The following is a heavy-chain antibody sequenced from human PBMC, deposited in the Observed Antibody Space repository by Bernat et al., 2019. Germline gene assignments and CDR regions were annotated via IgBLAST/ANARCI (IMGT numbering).Heavy chain of an antibody. CDR2: INSDGSST. Sequence: EVQLVESGGGLVQPGGSLRLSCAASGFTFSSYWMHWVRQAPGKGLVGVSRINSDGSSTSYADSVKGRFTISRDNAKNTLYLQMNSLRAEDTAVYYCARDVSDYVWGSYKGAFDIWGQGTMVTVSS. CDR3: ARDVSDYVWGSYKGAFDI. V-gene: IGHV3-74*01. J-gene: IGHJ3*02. D-gene: IGHD3-16*01. CDR1: GFTFSSYW.